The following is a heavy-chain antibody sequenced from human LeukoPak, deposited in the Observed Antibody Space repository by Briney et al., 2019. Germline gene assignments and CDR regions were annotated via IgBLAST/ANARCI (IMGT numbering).Heavy chain of an antibody. CDR2: IYYSGST. Sequence: SETLSLTCTVSGGSISSGGYYWSWIRQHPGKGLEWIGYIYYSGSTYYNPSLKSRVTISVDTSKNQFSLKLSSVTAADTAVYYCAKDMLEGQLWLRVPDSLSDYWGQGTLVTVSS. J-gene: IGHJ4*02. CDR1: GGSISSGGYY. CDR3: AKDMLEGQLWLRVPDSLSDY. V-gene: IGHV4-31*03. D-gene: IGHD5-18*01.